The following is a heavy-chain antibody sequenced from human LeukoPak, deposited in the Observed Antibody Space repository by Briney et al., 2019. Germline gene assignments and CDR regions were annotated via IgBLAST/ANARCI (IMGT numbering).Heavy chain of an antibody. CDR1: GGTFSSYA. CDR2: IIPIFGSA. D-gene: IGHD3-10*01. CDR3: ARDYYASGSYYTDAFDI. V-gene: IGHV1-69*05. J-gene: IGHJ3*02. Sequence: ASVKVSCKASGGTFSSYAISWVRQAPGQGLEWMGGIIPIFGSANYAQKFQGRVTITTDESTRTAYMELSSLRSEDTAVYYCARDYYASGSYYTDAFDIWGQGTMVTVSS.